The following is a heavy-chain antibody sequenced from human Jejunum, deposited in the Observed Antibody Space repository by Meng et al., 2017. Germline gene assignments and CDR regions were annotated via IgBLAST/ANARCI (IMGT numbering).Heavy chain of an antibody. V-gene: IGHV3-74*02. J-gene: IGHJ1*01. D-gene: IGHD3-16*01. Sequence: EVQLVESGGDLVQPGGSLRLSCAASGFTFSSHWMHWVRQAPGKGLVWLSRVSTDGTITNYADSVKGRFTISRDNAKDTVFLEMNSLRVEDTAVYYCASDRITDWGQGTLVTVSS. CDR1: GFTFSSHW. CDR3: ASDRITD. CDR2: VSTDGTIT.